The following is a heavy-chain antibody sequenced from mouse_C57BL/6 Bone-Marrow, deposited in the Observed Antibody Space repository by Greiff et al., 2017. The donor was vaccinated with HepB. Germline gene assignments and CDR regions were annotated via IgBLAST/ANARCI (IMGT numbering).Heavy chain of an antibody. CDR2: IDPSDSYT. CDR1: GYTFTSYW. CDR3: AREETTVVAEYYFDY. Sequence: VQLQQPGAELVMPGASVKLSCKASGYTFTSYWMHWVKQRPGQGLEWIGEIDPSDSYTNYNQKFKGKSTLTVDKSSSTAYMQLSSLTSEDSAVYYCAREETTVVAEYYFDYWGQGTTLTVSS. J-gene: IGHJ2*01. D-gene: IGHD1-1*01. V-gene: IGHV1-69*01.